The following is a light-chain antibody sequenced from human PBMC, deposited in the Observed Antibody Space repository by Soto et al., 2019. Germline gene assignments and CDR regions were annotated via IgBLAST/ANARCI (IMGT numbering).Light chain of an antibody. CDR2: LNSDGSH. V-gene: IGLV4-69*01. CDR1: SGHSNYA. CDR3: QTWGSGTVV. J-gene: IGLJ2*01. Sequence: QSVLTQSPSASASLGASVKLTCTLSSGHSNYAIAWHQQQSEKGPRYLMKLNSDGSHSKGDGIPDRFSGSSSGAERYLTISRLQDEDEADYYCQTWGSGTVVFGGGTKLTVL.